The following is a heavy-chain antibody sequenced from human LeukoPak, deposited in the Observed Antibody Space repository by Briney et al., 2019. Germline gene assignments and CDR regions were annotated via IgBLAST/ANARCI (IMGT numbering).Heavy chain of an antibody. CDR3: ARHNYYDSSGYYPLGY. CDR1: GGSVSGYY. CDR2: IYYSGNT. V-gene: IGHV4-59*08. J-gene: IGHJ4*02. Sequence: SETLSLTCTVSGGSVSGYYWSWIRQPPGEGLEWIGYIYYSGNTKYNPSLKSRVTMSVDTSKNQFPLRLSSVTAADTAVYYCARHNYYDSSGYYPLGYWGQGTLVTVSS. D-gene: IGHD3-22*01.